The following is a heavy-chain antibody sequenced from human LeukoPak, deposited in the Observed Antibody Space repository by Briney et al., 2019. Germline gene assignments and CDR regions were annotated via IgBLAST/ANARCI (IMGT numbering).Heavy chain of an antibody. V-gene: IGHV3-21*01. J-gene: IGHJ3*02. CDR2: ISSASTFI. CDR1: GFTFSSYS. CDR3: AREPHDFHEHDGFDI. Sequence: PGGSLRLSCAASGFTFSSYSIYWVRQAPGKGLEWVSSISSASTFIYYANSVRGRFTVSRDNAKNSLFLHMNSLRAEDTALYYCAREPHDFHEHDGFDIWGQGTMVTVSS. D-gene: IGHD1-1*01.